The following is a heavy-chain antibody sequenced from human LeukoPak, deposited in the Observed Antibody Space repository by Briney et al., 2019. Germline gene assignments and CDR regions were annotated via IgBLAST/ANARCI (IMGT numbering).Heavy chain of an antibody. J-gene: IGHJ4*02. Sequence: SETLSLTCTVSGGSVTSGNYYWNWIRQPAGKGLEWIGRIYTNGGASYNPSLKSRVTISIDTSKKQFSLKLSSVTAADTAVYYCARSLMYYDILTGYSPQNFDYWGQGTLVTVSS. V-gene: IGHV4-61*10. CDR2: IYTNGGA. CDR1: GGSVTSGNYY. CDR3: ARSLMYYDILTGYSPQNFDY. D-gene: IGHD3-9*01.